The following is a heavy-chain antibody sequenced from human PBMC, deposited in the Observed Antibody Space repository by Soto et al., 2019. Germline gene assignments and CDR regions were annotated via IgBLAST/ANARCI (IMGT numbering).Heavy chain of an antibody. J-gene: IGHJ4*02. CDR2: INHSGST. V-gene: IGHV4-34*01. Sequence: QVQLQQWGAGLLKPSETLSLTCAVYGGSFSGYYWSWIRQPPGKGLAWIGEINHSGSTNYNPSPKSRVTISVDMSKNQFSLKLGSVTAADTAVYYCARGGRQQLIPTSISYKMDYWGQGTLVTVSS. D-gene: IGHD6-13*01. CDR3: ARGGRQQLIPTSISYKMDY. CDR1: GGSFSGYY.